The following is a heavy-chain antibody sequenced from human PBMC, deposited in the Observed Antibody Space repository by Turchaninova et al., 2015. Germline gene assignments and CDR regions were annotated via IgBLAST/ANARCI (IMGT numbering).Heavy chain of an antibody. D-gene: IGHD5-18*01. J-gene: IGHJ3*02. Sequence: QVQLVQSGAEVKKPGASVKVSCKASGYTFTSYAMHWVRQAPGQRLEGMGWINAGNGNTKNSKKFTGRDTITRDTYASTDYMELGSRRSEDTAVYYWARVGGLWSSHDAFDIWGQGTMVTVSS. V-gene: IGHV1-3*01. CDR3: ARVGGLWSSHDAFDI. CDR2: INAGNGNT. CDR1: GYTFTSYA.